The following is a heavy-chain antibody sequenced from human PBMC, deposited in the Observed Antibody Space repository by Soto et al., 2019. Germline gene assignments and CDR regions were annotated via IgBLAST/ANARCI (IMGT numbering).Heavy chain of an antibody. CDR1: GGTFSSYA. J-gene: IGHJ6*02. D-gene: IGHD1-1*01. Sequence: GASVKVSCKASGGTFSSYAISWVRQAPGQGLEWMGGIIPIFGTANYAQKFQGRVTITADESTSTAYMELSSLRSEDTAVYYCASEAFTKDWNDERGYYYYGLDVWGQGTTVTVSS. V-gene: IGHV1-69*13. CDR2: IIPIFGTA. CDR3: ASEAFTKDWNDERGYYYYGLDV.